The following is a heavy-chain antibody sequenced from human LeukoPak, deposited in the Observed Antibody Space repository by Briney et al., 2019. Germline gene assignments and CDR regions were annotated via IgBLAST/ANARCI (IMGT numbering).Heavy chain of an antibody. CDR2: INWNGGST. D-gene: IGHD6-13*01. V-gene: IGHV3-20*04. CDR1: GFTFDDYG. Sequence: PGGSLRLSCAASGFTFDDYGMSWVRQAPGKGLEWVSGINWNGGSTGYADSVKGRFTISRDNAKNSLYVQMNSLRVEDTALYYCAKGGRHSSSWNEYWGQGTLVTVSS. J-gene: IGHJ4*02. CDR3: AKGGRHSSSWNEY.